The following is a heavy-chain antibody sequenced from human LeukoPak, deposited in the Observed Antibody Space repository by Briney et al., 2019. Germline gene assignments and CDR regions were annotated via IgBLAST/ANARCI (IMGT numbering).Heavy chain of an antibody. V-gene: IGHV3-11*01. CDR1: GFTFSDYY. CDR2: ISSSGSTI. Sequence: GGSLRLSCAASGFTFSDYYMSWIRQAPGKGLEWVSYISSSGSTIYYADSVKGRFTISRDNAKNTLYLQMNSLRAEDTAVYYCAKTGSYYSFDYWGQGTLVTVSS. J-gene: IGHJ4*02. D-gene: IGHD1-26*01. CDR3: AKTGSYYSFDY.